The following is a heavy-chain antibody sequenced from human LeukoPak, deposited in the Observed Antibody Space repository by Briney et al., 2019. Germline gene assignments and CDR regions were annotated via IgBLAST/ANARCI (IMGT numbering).Heavy chain of an antibody. D-gene: IGHD3-22*01. CDR1: GGTFSSYA. Sequence: GASVKVSCKASGGTFSSYAISWVRQAPGQGLEWMGRIIPILGIANYAQKFQGRVTITADKSTSTAYMELSSLRSEDTAVYYCARPNTYYYDSSGPNTDAFDIWGQGTMVTVSS. J-gene: IGHJ3*02. CDR2: IIPILGIA. CDR3: ARPNTYYYDSSGPNTDAFDI. V-gene: IGHV1-69*04.